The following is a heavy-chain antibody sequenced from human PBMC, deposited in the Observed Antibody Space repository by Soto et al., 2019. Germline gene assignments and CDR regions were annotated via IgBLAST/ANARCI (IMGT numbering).Heavy chain of an antibody. J-gene: IGHJ3*01. CDR1: GFTFSTSA. D-gene: IGHD3-10*01. CDR2: IVVGSGKT. V-gene: IGHV1-58*01. Sequence: GASVKVSCKTSGFTFSTSAVQWVRQARGQRLEWIGWIVVGSGKTNYAQKFQDRVAITRDTSTGTSYLEMTGLTSADTAAYYCAADTLQKAVWG. CDR3: AADTLQKAV.